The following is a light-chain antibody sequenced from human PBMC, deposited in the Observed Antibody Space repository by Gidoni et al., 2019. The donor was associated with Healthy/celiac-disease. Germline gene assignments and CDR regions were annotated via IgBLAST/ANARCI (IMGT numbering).Light chain of an antibody. V-gene: IGLV3-9*01. CDR2: RDS. Sequence: SSELTQPLSVSVALGQTARITCGGNNIGSKNVHWYQQKPGQAPVLVIYRDSNRPSGIPERFSGSNSGNTATLTISRAQAGDEADYYWQVWDSSTVVFGGGTKLTVL. J-gene: IGLJ2*01. CDR1: NIGSKN. CDR3: QVWDSSTVV.